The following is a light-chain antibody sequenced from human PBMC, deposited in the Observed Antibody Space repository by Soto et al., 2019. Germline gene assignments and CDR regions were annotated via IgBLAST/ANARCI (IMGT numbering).Light chain of an antibody. CDR2: GAS. CDR3: HQYNNWPPWT. Sequence: EIVMTQSPATLSVSPGERATLSCRASQSVSTNLAWYQQKPGQAPILLIYGASTRAAGVPARFSGSGSGTEVTHTISSLPSEDFAVYYCHQYNNWPPWTFGQGTQVEIK. CDR1: QSVSTN. J-gene: IGKJ1*01. V-gene: IGKV3-15*01.